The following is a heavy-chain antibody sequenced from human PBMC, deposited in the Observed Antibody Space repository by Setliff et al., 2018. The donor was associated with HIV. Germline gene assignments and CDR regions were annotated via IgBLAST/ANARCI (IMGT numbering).Heavy chain of an antibody. CDR3: ARDYYDDTYYSPGIYYLYYMDV. D-gene: IGHD3-10*01. Sequence: SETLSLTCAVSGGSIMTGDWWSWVRQSPGKGLEWIGEISHSGSTNYNPSLRSRVTMPVDKSNNQFSLKLSSVTAADTAVYYCARDYYDDTYYSPGIYYLYYMDVWGKGTTVTVSS. CDR2: ISHSGST. CDR1: GGSIMTGDW. J-gene: IGHJ6*03. V-gene: IGHV4-4*02.